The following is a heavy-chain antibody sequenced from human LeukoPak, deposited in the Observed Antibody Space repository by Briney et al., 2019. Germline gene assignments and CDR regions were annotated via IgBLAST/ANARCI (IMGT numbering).Heavy chain of an antibody. D-gene: IGHD1-26*01. CDR1: GYTFTGYY. J-gene: IGHJ6*02. V-gene: IGHV1-2*02. CDR2: INPNSGGT. CDR3: ARGGTPAVGTYYYYDGMDV. Sequence: ASVKVSCKASGYTFTGYYMHWVRQAPGQGLEWMGWINPNSGGTNYAQKFQGRVTMTRDTSISIAYMELSSLRSEDTAVYYCARGGTPAVGTYYYYDGMDVWGQGTTVTVS.